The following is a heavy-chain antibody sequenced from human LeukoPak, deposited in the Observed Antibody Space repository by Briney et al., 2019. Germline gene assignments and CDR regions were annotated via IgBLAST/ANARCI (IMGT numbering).Heavy chain of an antibody. CDR3: ARDRAVAGQGFDY. D-gene: IGHD6-19*01. CDR1: GGSISSYY. J-gene: IGHJ4*02. Sequence: SETLSLTCTVSGGSISSYYWSWIRQPPGEGLEWIGYIYYSGSTNYNPSLKSRVTISVDTSKNQFSLKLSSVTAADTAVYYCARDRAVAGQGFDYWGQGTLVTVSS. CDR2: IYYSGST. V-gene: IGHV4-59*01.